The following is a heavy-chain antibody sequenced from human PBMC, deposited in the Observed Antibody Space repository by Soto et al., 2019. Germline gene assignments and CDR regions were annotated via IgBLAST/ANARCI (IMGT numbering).Heavy chain of an antibody. CDR2: ISYDGSNK. J-gene: IGHJ4*02. Sequence: GGSLRLSCAASGFTFSSYGMHWVRQAPGKGLEWVAVISYDGSNKYYADSVKGRFTISRDNSKNTLYLQMNSLRAEDTAVYYCAKDLAVAPYFDYWGQGTLVTVSS. D-gene: IGHD6-19*01. CDR1: GFTFSSYG. CDR3: AKDLAVAPYFDY. V-gene: IGHV3-30*18.